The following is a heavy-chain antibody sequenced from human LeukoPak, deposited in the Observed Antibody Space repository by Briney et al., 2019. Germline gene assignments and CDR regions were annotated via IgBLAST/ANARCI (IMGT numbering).Heavy chain of an antibody. D-gene: IGHD2-2*01. J-gene: IGHJ4*02. V-gene: IGHV1-18*01. Sequence: ASVKVSCKASGYTFTSYGISWVRQAPGQGLEWMGWISAYNGNTNYAQKLQGRVTMTTDTSTSTAYMELRSLRSDATAVYYCARDLADIVVVPTTDYWGQGTLVTVSS. CDR3: ARDLADIVVVPTTDY. CDR1: GYTFTSYG. CDR2: ISAYNGNT.